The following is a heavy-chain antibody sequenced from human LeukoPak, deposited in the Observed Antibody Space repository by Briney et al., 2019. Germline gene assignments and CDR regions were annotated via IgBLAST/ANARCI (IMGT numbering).Heavy chain of an antibody. CDR3: ARGKQWLVSYYYYYYMDV. CDR1: GGSISSYY. V-gene: IGHV4-4*07. D-gene: IGHD6-19*01. Sequence: PSETLSLTCTVSGGSISSYYWSWIRQPAGKGLEWIGRIYTSGSTNYNPSLKSRVTMSVDTSKNQFSLKLSSVTAADTAVYYCARGKQWLVSYYYYYYMDVWGKGTTVTVSS. CDR2: IYTSGST. J-gene: IGHJ6*03.